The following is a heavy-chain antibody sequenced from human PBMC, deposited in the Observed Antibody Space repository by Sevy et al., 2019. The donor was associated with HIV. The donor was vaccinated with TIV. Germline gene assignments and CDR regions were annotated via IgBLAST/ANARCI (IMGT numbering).Heavy chain of an antibody. CDR1: GFTFSSYA. D-gene: IGHD3-3*01. J-gene: IGHJ4*02. CDR2: ISGSGGST. CDR3: ATFRGNDFWGGFLLFFDY. V-gene: IGHV3-23*01. Sequence: GGSLRLSCAASGFTFSSYAMSWVRQAPGKGLEWVSAISGSGGSTYYADSVKGRFTISRDNSKNTLYLQMNSLRAEDTAVYYWATFRGNDFWGGFLLFFDYWGQGTLVTVSS.